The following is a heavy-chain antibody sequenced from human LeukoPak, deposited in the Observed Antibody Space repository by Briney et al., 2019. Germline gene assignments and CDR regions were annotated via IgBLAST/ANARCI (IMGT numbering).Heavy chain of an antibody. V-gene: IGHV3-23*01. J-gene: IGHJ2*01. CDR1: GFTFSSYA. CDR3: AKGKGPTANWYFDV. D-gene: IGHD2-21*02. CDR2: ISGSGGST. Sequence: GGSLRLSCAASGFTFSSYAMSWVRQAPGKGLEWVSAISGSGGSTYYADSVKGRFTISRDNSKNTLYLHLNSLRAEDTAVYYCAKGKGPTANWYFDVWGRGTLVTVSS.